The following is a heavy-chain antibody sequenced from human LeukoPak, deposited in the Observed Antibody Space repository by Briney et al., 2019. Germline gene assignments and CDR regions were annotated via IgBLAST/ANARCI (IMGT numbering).Heavy chain of an antibody. CDR3: ARDLRIAVAGSDDAFDI. J-gene: IGHJ3*02. Sequence: ASVKVSCKASGYTFTGYYMHWVRQAPGQGLEWTGWINPNSGGTNYAQKLQGRVTMTTDTSTNTAYMELRSLRSDDTAVYYCARDLRIAVAGSDDAFDIWGQGTMVTVSS. CDR2: INPNSGGT. D-gene: IGHD6-19*01. V-gene: IGHV1-2*02. CDR1: GYTFTGYY.